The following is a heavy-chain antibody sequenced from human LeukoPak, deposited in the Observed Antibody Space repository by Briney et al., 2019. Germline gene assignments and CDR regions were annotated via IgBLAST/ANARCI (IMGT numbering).Heavy chain of an antibody. CDR3: ARDGRPTVPRGHDAFDI. Sequence: EASVKVSCKASGYTFTSYGISWVRQAPGQGLEWMGWISAYNGNTNYAQKLQGRVTMTTDTSTSTAYMELRSLRSDDTAVYYCARDGRPTVPRGHDAFDIWGQGTMVTVSS. CDR2: ISAYNGNT. V-gene: IGHV1-18*01. J-gene: IGHJ3*02. D-gene: IGHD4-11*01. CDR1: GYTFTSYG.